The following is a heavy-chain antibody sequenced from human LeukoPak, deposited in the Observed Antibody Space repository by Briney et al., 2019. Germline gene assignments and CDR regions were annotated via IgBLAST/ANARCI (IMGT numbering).Heavy chain of an antibody. V-gene: IGHV3-7*01. CDR1: GFTFSSYW. D-gene: IGHD5-18*01. Sequence: PGGSLRLSSAASGFTFSSYWMSWVRQAPGKGLEWVANIKQDGSEKYYVDSVKGRFTISRDNAKNSLYLQMNSLRAEDTAVYYCAREGYSYLVYYFDYWGQGTLVTVSS. J-gene: IGHJ4*02. CDR2: IKQDGSEK. CDR3: AREGYSYLVYYFDY.